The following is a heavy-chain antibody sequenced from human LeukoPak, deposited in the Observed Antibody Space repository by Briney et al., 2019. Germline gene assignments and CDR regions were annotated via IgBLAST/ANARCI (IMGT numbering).Heavy chain of an antibody. J-gene: IGHJ1*01. V-gene: IGHV1-2*02. D-gene: IGHD5-12*01. CDR1: GYSFVGYY. CDR2: IDPYTGNT. CDR3: AREYSASEH. Sequence: ASVKVSCMASGYSFVGYYLHWVRQAPGQGPEWMSWIDPYTGNTHYAQKFQGRLTVTRDTSISTTYMELSWLTSDDTAMYYCAREYSASEHWGQGTLVTVSS.